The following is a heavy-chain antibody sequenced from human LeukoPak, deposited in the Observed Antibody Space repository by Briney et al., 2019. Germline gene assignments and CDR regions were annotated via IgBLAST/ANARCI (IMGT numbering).Heavy chain of an antibody. Sequence: SETLSLTCAVSGGSISSSNWWSWVRQPPGKGLEWIGEIYHSGSTNYNPSLKSRVTISVDKSKNQFSLKLSSVTAADTAVYYCARVPFDYYDSSGDMDVWGKGTTVTISS. CDR2: IYHSGST. D-gene: IGHD3-22*01. CDR1: GGSISSSNW. CDR3: ARVPFDYYDSSGDMDV. J-gene: IGHJ6*03. V-gene: IGHV4-4*02.